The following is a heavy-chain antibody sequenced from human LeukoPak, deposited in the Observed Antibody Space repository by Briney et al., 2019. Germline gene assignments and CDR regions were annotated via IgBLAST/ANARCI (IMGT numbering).Heavy chain of an antibody. CDR1: GGSISSYY. V-gene: IGHV4-59*01. CDR2: IYYSGST. J-gene: IGHJ4*02. CDR3: ARWDCSSTSCYIGY. D-gene: IGHD2-2*02. Sequence: SETLPLTCTVSGGSISSYYWSWIRQPPGKGLEWIGYIYYSGSTNYNPSLKSRVTISVDTSKNQFSLKLSSVTAADTAVYYCARWDCSSTSCYIGYWGQGTLVTVSS.